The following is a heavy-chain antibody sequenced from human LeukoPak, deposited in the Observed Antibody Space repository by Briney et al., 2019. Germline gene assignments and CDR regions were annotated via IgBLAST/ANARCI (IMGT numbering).Heavy chain of an antibody. CDR2: FSPEDGET. D-gene: IGHD2-2*01. Sequence: ASVKVSSKVSGYTLTELSMHWVRQAPGKGLERKGGFSPEDGETIYSQKLQGRVTMTEHTSTDTAYMELSSLRSEDTAVYYCVIGYCSSTSCDLLFDYWGQGTLVTVSS. CDR1: GYTLTELS. V-gene: IGHV1-24*01. J-gene: IGHJ4*02. CDR3: VIGYCSSTSCDLLFDY.